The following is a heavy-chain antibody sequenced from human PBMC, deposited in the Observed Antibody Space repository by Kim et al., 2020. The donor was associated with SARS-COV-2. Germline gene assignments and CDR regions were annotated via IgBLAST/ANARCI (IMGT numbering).Heavy chain of an antibody. J-gene: IGHJ6*02. CDR3: ASYYDYGMDV. Sequence: GTNYAQKFQGRVTMTRDTSISTAYMELSRLRSDDTAVYYCASYYDYGMDVWGQGTTVTVSS. V-gene: IGHV1-2*02. CDR2: GT.